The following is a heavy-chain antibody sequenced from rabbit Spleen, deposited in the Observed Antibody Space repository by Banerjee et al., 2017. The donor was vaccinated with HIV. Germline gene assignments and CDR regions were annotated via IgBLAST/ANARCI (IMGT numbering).Heavy chain of an antibody. V-gene: IGHV1S40*01. CDR1: GFSFSSGYY. CDR2: IGTGTGTT. D-gene: IGHD8-1*01. CDR3: ARDAGRGDYIDGVFNL. Sequence: QQLVESGGGLVKPGASLTLTCKASGFSFSSGYYMSWVRQAPGKGLEWIGCIGTGTGTTYYASWAKGRFTISKTSSTAVTLQMTSLTAADTATYFCARDAGRGDYIDGVFNLWAQGPWSPS. J-gene: IGHJ4*01.